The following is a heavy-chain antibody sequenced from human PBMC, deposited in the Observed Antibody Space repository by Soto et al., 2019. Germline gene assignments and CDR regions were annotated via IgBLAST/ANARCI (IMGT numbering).Heavy chain of an antibody. CDR1: GYTFTSYD. CDR3: AIPKWGMVVYYGMDV. Sequence: QVQLVQSGAEVKKPGASVKVSCKASGYTFTSYDINWVRQATGQGLEWMGWMNPNSGNTGYAQKFQGRVTMTRNTSIRTAYMELSSLRSEDTAVYYCAIPKWGMVVYYGMDVWGQGTTVTVSS. V-gene: IGHV1-8*01. J-gene: IGHJ6*02. CDR2: MNPNSGNT. D-gene: IGHD7-27*01.